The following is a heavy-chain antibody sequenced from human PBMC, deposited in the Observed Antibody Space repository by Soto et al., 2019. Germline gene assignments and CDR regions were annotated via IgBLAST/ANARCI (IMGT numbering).Heavy chain of an antibody. V-gene: IGHV5-10-1*01. Sequence: GESLKISCKGSGYSFTSYWISWVRQMPGKGLEWMGRIDPSDSYTNYSPSFQGHVTISADKSISTAYLQWSSLKASDTAMYYCARHMEAGDSSSWYPHAFDIWGQGTMVTGSS. CDR1: GYSFTSYW. J-gene: IGHJ3*02. D-gene: IGHD6-13*01. CDR3: ARHMEAGDSSSWYPHAFDI. CDR2: IDPSDSYT.